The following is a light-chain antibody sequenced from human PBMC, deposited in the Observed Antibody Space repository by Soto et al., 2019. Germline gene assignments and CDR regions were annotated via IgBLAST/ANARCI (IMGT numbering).Light chain of an antibody. J-gene: IGLJ3*02. CDR3: TSYTRSNTWV. Sequence: QSVLTQPASVSGSPGQSITISCTGTSSDVDFYTYVSWYQHHPGKAPKLMVYGVTNRPSGVSNRFSGSKSANTASLTISGLRAEDEADYYCTSYTRSNTWVFGGGTKLTVL. CDR1: SSDVDFYTY. V-gene: IGLV2-14*01. CDR2: GVT.